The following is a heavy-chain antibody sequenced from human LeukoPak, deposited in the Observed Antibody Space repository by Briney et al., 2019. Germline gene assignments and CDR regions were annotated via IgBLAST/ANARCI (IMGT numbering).Heavy chain of an antibody. V-gene: IGHV4-59*01. CDR3: ARTNAFDI. Sequence: PSETLSLTCTVSSGSISPYHWSWIRQPPGKGLEWIGYIYYSGSTNYNPSLKSRVTISVDTSKNQFSLRLSSVTAADTAVYYCARTNAFDIWGQGTMVTVSS. J-gene: IGHJ3*02. CDR2: IYYSGST. CDR1: SGSISPYH.